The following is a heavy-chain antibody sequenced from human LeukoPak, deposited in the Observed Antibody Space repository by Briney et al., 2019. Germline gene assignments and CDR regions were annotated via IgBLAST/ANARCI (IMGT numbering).Heavy chain of an antibody. Sequence: GGSLRLSCAASGFTFSSYDMHWVRQATGKGLEWVSAIGTAGDTYYPGSVKGRFTISRENAKNSLYLQMNSLRAGDTAVYYCARGGLHSGYPYYFDYWGQGTLVTVSS. D-gene: IGHD5-12*01. CDR3: ARGGLHSGYPYYFDY. CDR2: IGTAGDT. CDR1: GFTFSSYD. J-gene: IGHJ4*02. V-gene: IGHV3-13*01.